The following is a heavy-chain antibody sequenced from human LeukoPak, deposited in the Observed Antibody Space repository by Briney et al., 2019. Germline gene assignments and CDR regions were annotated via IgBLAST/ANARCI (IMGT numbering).Heavy chain of an antibody. CDR3: ARPGYSRDHDAFDI. Sequence: PSETLSLTCTVSGGSISSSSYYWGWIRQPPGKGLEWIGRIYYSGSTYYNPSLKSRVTISVDTSNNHFSLKLSSVTAADTAVYYCARPGYSRDHDAFDIWGQGTMVTVSS. D-gene: IGHD6-13*01. CDR1: GGSISSSSYY. J-gene: IGHJ3*02. V-gene: IGHV4-39*01. CDR2: IYYSGST.